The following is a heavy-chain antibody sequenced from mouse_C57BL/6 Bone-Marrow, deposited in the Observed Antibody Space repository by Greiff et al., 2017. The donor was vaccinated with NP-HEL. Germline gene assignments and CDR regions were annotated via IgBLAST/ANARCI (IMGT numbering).Heavy chain of an antibody. D-gene: IGHD3-2*02. CDR3: ARQLRLRKFAY. Sequence: QVQLQQSGAELVKPGASVKLSCKASGYTFTSYWMQWVKQRPGQGLEWIGEIDPSDSYTNYHQKFKGKATLTVDPSSSTAYMQRSSLTSEDSAVYYCARQLRLRKFAYWGQGTLVTVSA. V-gene: IGHV1-50*01. J-gene: IGHJ3*01. CDR1: GYTFTSYW. CDR2: IDPSDSYT.